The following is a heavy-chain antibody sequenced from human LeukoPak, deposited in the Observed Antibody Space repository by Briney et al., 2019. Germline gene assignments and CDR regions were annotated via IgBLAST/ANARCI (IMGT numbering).Heavy chain of an antibody. CDR1: GYTFTSYY. V-gene: IGHV1-46*01. Sequence: GASVKVSCKASGYTFTSYYMHWVRQAPGEGLEWMGIINPSGGSTSYAQKFQGRVTMTRDMSTSTVYMELSSLRSEDTAVYYCARGEWELHTPDCWGQGTLVTVSS. J-gene: IGHJ4*02. CDR3: ARGEWELHTPDC. D-gene: IGHD1-26*01. CDR2: INPSGGST.